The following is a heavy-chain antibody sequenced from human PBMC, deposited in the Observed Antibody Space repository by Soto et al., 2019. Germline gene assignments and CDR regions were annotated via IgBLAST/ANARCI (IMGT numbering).Heavy chain of an antibody. V-gene: IGHV1-2*02. J-gene: IGHJ3*02. D-gene: IGHD3-22*01. Sequence: ASVKFSCKASGYTFTGYYMHWVRQAPGQGLEWMGWINPNSGGTNYAQKFQGRVTMTRDTSISTAYMELSRLRSDDTAVYYCARGRYYYDSRPGYQDAFDIWGQGTMVTVSS. CDR2: INPNSGGT. CDR3: ARGRYYYDSRPGYQDAFDI. CDR1: GYTFTGYY.